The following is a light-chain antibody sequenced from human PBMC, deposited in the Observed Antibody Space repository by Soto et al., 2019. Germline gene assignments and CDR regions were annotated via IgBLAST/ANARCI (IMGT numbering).Light chain of an antibody. Sequence: DIQMTQSPSSLSASVGDRVTITCRASQSISSYLNWYQQKPGKAPKLLIYAASSLQSGVPSRFSGSGSGTEFTLTISSLQPEDSATYYCQQSYSTPQTFGEGTKLEIK. CDR2: AAS. CDR1: QSISSY. CDR3: QQSYSTPQT. V-gene: IGKV1-39*01. J-gene: IGKJ2*01.